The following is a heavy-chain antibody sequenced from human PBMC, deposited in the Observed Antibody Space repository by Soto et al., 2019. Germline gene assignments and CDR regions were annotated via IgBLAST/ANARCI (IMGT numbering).Heavy chain of an antibody. CDR1: GFAFSSYS. CDR2: LNPGGDST. D-gene: IGHD1-7*01. Sequence: GGSLRLSCACSGFAFSSYSMSWVRQAPGKGLEWVSALNPGGDSTYYADSVKGRFTISRDNSENTVYLQMNGLGAEDTAIYYCARDNWNSYWGQGALVTVSS. J-gene: IGHJ4*02. V-gene: IGHV3-23*01. CDR3: ARDNWNSY.